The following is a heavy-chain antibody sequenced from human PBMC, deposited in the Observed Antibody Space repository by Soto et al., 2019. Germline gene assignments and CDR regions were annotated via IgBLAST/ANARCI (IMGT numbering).Heavy chain of an antibody. J-gene: IGHJ4*02. Sequence: EVQLVESGGGLVQPGVSLRLSCAASGFTFSSYWMHWVRQVPGKGLVWVSRIKSDGSSTSYADSVKGRFTISRDNAKNTLYLQMNSLRAEDTAVYYCTRPRYDSSGTPFDYWGQGTLVTVSS. D-gene: IGHD3-22*01. CDR1: GFTFSSYW. V-gene: IGHV3-74*01. CDR3: TRPRYDSSGTPFDY. CDR2: IKSDGSST.